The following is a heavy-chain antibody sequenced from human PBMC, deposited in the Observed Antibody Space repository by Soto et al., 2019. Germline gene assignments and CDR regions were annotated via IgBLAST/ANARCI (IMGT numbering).Heavy chain of an antibody. CDR2: IWYDGSNK. J-gene: IGHJ6*02. D-gene: IGHD2-2*01. Sequence: GGSLRLSCAASGFTFSSYGMHWVRQAPGKGLEWVAVIWYDGSNKYYADSVKGRFTISRDNSKNTLYLQMNSLRAEDTAVYYCARDLVPAAINYGTDVWGQGTTVTVSS. CDR3: ARDLVPAAINYGTDV. CDR1: GFTFSSYG. V-gene: IGHV3-33*01.